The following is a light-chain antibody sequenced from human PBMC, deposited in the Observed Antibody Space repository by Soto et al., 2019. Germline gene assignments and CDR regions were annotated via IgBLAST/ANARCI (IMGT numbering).Light chain of an antibody. CDR2: DAS. CDR3: QQTYNTPLT. CDR1: QTISTY. V-gene: IGKV1-39*01. J-gene: IGKJ1*01. Sequence: IQMTQSPSSLAASVGDRITITCRASQTISTYVSWYRQKSGAAPELLLYDASTLQSGVPSRFSGGASGTDFTLTISSLQLEDFATYYCQQTYNTPLTFGQGTKVEIK.